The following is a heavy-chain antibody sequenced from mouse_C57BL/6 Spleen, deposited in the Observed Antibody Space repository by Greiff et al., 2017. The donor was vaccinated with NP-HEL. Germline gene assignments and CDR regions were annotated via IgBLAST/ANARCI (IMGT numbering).Heavy chain of an antibody. J-gene: IGHJ2*01. CDR1: GYTFTSYW. Sequence: QVQLQQPGAELVMPGASVKLSCKASGYTFTSYWMHWVKQRPGQGLEWIGEIDPSDSYTNYNQKFKGKSTLTVDKSSSTAYMQLSSLTSEDSAVYCCAKKFSITGFFDYWGQGTTLTVSS. D-gene: IGHD4-1*01. V-gene: IGHV1-69*01. CDR2: IDPSDSYT. CDR3: AKKFSITGFFDY.